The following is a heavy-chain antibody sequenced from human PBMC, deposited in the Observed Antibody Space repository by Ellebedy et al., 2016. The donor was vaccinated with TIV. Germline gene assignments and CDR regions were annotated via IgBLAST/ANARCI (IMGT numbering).Heavy chain of an antibody. CDR3: ARKVLADYYYFDY. CDR2: ITRSGSII. J-gene: IGHJ4*02. D-gene: IGHD3-3*02. Sequence: PGGSLRLSCAASGFSFSDYYMTWIRQAPGKGLEWVSYITRSGSIIYYADSVKGRFTISRDNAKNSLYLQMNSLSAEDTAVYYCARKVLADYYYFDYWGQGTLVTVSS. CDR1: GFSFSDYY. V-gene: IGHV3-11*01.